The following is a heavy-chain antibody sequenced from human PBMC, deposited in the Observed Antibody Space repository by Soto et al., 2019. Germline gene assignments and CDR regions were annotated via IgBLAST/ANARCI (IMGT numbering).Heavy chain of an antibody. Sequence: ASVKVSCKASGGTFSSYTISWVRQAPGQGLEWMGRIIPILGIANYAQKFQGRVTITADKSTSTAYMELSSLRSEDTAVYYCARDPGHGIASIENDIDYWGQGTLVTVSS. J-gene: IGHJ4*02. D-gene: IGHD6-13*01. CDR2: IIPILGIA. CDR3: ARDPGHGIASIENDIDY. V-gene: IGHV1-69*04. CDR1: GGTFSSYT.